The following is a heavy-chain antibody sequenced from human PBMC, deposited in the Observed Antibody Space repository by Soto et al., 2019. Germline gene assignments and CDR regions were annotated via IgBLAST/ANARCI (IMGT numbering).Heavy chain of an antibody. V-gene: IGHV3-23*01. D-gene: IGHD2-8*02. Sequence: EVQLLESGGGLVQPGGSLRLSCAASGFTYNNYAMTWVRQAPGKGLEWVSTISGSDGSTYYADSVKGRFTISRDNSKNGLYVQMSSLRAEDTALYYCVKDWTGDTCPFMDVWGQGTTVTVSS. CDR3: VKDWTGDTCPFMDV. J-gene: IGHJ6*01. CDR2: ISGSDGST. CDR1: GFTYNNYA.